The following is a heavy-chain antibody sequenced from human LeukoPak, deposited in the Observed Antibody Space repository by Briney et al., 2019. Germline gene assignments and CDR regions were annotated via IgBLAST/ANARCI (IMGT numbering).Heavy chain of an antibody. D-gene: IGHD1-14*01. CDR3: ARLRTFDY. CDR1: GFTFSSYE. J-gene: IGHJ4*02. CDR2: ISSSGNTM. V-gene: IGHV3-48*03. Sequence: PGGSLRLSCAASGFTFSSYEMNWVRQAPGKGLEWVSYISSSGNTMYYADSVKGRFTISRDNAKNSLYLQMNSLRAEDTAVYYCARLRTFDYWGQGTLVTVSS.